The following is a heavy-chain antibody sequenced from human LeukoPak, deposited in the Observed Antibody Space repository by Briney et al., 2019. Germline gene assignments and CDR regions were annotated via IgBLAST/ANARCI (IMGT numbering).Heavy chain of an antibody. CDR1: GFTFSSYA. J-gene: IGHJ4*02. CDR2: ISGSGGST. V-gene: IGHV3-23*01. D-gene: IGHD6-19*01. Sequence: QTGGSLRLSCAASGFTFSSYAMSWVRQAPGKGLEWVSAISGSGGSTYYADSVKGRFTISRDNSKNTLYLQMNSLRAEDTAVYYCANSPAKWLATPSWYYFDYWGQGTLVTVSS. CDR3: ANSPAKWLATPSWYYFDY.